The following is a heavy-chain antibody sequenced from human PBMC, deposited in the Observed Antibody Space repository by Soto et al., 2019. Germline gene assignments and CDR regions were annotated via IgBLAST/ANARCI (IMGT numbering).Heavy chain of an antibody. V-gene: IGHV3-21*01. CDR1: GFTFSNYS. J-gene: IGHJ6*03. Sequence: GRSLRLPCAASGFTFSNYSMHWVLQAPGKGLEWVSSISSSSSYIYYADSVKGRFTVSRDNAKNSLYLQMSSLRAEDTAVYYCAIVWIVEAARPSLVYYMDVWGKGTTVTVSS. D-gene: IGHD6-6*01. CDR3: AIVWIVEAARPSLVYYMDV. CDR2: ISSSSSYI.